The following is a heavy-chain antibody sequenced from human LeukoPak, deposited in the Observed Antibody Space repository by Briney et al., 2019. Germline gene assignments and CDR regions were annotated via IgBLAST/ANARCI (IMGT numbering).Heavy chain of an antibody. D-gene: IGHD6-13*01. CDR2: INPNTGGT. V-gene: IGHV1-2*06. Sequence: GASVKVSCKASGYTFTGYYIHWVRQAPGQGLEWMGRINPNTGGTNYAQKFQGRVTMTRDTSITTAYMELSRLTSDDTAIYYCAKVPPSITAAGSWLDPWGQGALVTVSS. CDR3: AKVPPSITAAGSWLDP. J-gene: IGHJ5*02. CDR1: GYTFTGYY.